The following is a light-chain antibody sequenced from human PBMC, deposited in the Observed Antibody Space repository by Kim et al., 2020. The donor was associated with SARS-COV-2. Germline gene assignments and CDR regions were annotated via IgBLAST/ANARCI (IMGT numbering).Light chain of an antibody. CDR2: EDN. Sequence: GKAVTLSCTRSSGSIASNYVQWYQQRPGSAPTTVIYEDNQRPSGVPDRFSGSIDSSSNSASLTISGLKTEDEADYYCQSYDSSPWVFGGGTQLTVL. CDR3: QSYDSSPWV. CDR1: SGSIASNY. V-gene: IGLV6-57*03. J-gene: IGLJ3*02.